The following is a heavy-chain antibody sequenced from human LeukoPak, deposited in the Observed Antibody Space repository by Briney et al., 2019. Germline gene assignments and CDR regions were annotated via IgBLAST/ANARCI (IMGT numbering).Heavy chain of an antibody. Sequence: SETLSLTCTVSGDSISSYYWSWIRQPPGKGLEWIGYIYTSGGTNYIPSLKGRVTISIDTSKNQFPLKLSSVTAADSAVYYCARLTRLSTSPDRYYLDYWGQGTLVTVSS. V-gene: IGHV4-4*09. CDR2: IYTSGGT. J-gene: IGHJ4*02. CDR3: ARLTRLSTSPDRYYLDY. CDR1: GDSISSYY. D-gene: IGHD6-6*01.